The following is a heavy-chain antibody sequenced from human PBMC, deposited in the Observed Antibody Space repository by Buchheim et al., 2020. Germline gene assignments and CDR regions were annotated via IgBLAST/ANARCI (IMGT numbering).Heavy chain of an antibody. CDR2: VSNDGRDK. V-gene: IGHV3-30*04. CDR1: TFFNNYA. CDR3: ARDTSVSANYYFDY. Sequence: QVQLVESGGGVVQPGRSLTLSCATSTFFNNYAMHWVRQAPGKGLEWVAVVSNDGRDKHHADSVKGRFLISRDNSWNTIFLQMNSLRTEDTAVYYCARDTSVSANYYFDYWGQGTL. J-gene: IGHJ4*02. D-gene: IGHD5/OR15-5a*01.